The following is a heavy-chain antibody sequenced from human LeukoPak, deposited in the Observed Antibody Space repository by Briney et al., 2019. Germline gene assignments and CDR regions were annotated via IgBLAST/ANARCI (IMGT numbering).Heavy chain of an antibody. CDR3: AKVQWLVMDY. CDR2: ISGSGGST. D-gene: IGHD6-19*01. V-gene: IGHV3-23*01. CDR1: SFTFSSYA. Sequence: GGSLRLSCPASSFTFSSYAMSWVRQAPGKGLEWVSAISGSGGSTYYADSVKGRFTISRDNSKNTLYLQMNSLRAEDTAVYYCAKVQWLVMDYWGQGTLVTVSS. J-gene: IGHJ4*02.